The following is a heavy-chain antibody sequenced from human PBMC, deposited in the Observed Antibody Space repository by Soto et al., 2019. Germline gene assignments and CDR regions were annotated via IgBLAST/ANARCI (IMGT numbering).Heavy chain of an antibody. CDR1: GFTFSSYG. CDR2: IWYDGSNK. Sequence: GGSLRLSCAASGFTFSSYGMHWVRQAPGKGLEWVAVIWYDGSNKYYADSVKGRFTISRDNSKNTLYLQMNSLRAEDTAVYYCARDTAMVQVYYYYYGMDVWGQGTTVTASS. J-gene: IGHJ6*02. D-gene: IGHD5-18*01. V-gene: IGHV3-33*01. CDR3: ARDTAMVQVYYYYYGMDV.